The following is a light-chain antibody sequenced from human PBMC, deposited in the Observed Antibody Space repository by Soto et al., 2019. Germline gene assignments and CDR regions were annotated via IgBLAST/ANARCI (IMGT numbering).Light chain of an antibody. CDR2: GNS. V-gene: IGLV1-40*01. Sequence: QSVLTQPPSVSGAPGQTVTISCTGSSCNIGAGYDVHWYQQLPGTAPKLLIYGNSNRPSGVPDRFSGSKSGTSASLAITGLQAEDEADYYCQSYDGSLTGRVFGGGTKLTVL. CDR1: SCNIGAGYD. J-gene: IGLJ3*02. CDR3: QSYDGSLTGRV.